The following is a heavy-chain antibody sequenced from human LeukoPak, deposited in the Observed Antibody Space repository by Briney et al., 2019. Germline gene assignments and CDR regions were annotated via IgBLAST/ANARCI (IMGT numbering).Heavy chain of an antibody. V-gene: IGHV5-51*01. CDR3: ATRRRYSAQRGAFDI. J-gene: IGHJ3*02. CDR2: IYPGDSDT. D-gene: IGHD5-12*01. CDR1: GYGFTSYW. Sequence: GESLKISCKGSGYGFTSYWIGWVRQMPGKGLELMGIIYPGDSDTRYSPSFQGQVTISADKSISTAYLQWNSLKASDTAMYYCATRRRYSAQRGAFDIWGQGTMVTVSS.